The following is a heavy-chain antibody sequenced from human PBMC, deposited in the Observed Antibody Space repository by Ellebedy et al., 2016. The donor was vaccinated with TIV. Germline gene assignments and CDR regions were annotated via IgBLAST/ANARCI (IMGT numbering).Heavy chain of an antibody. V-gene: IGHV3-23*01. CDR3: ARESDSSGWYPGDY. CDR1: GFTFSTYA. D-gene: IGHD6-19*01. Sequence: GESLKISXAASGFTFSTYAMSWVRQAPGKGPEWVSAISTSGGSTYYADSVKGRFTISRDNAKNSLYLQMNSLRAEDTAVYYCARESDSSGWYPGDYWGQGTLVTASS. CDR2: ISTSGGST. J-gene: IGHJ4*02.